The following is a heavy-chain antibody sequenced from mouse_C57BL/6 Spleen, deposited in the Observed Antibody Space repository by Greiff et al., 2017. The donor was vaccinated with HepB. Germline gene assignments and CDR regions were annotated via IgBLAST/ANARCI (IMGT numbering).Heavy chain of an antibody. CDR2: IDPETGGT. Sequence: QVQLQQSGAELVRPGASVTLSCKASGYTFTDYEMHWVKQTPVHGLEWIGAIDPETGGTAYNQKFKGKAILTADKSSSTAYMELRSLTSEDSAVYYCTNSDVYWFAYWGQGTLVTVSA. J-gene: IGHJ3*01. V-gene: IGHV1-15*01. D-gene: IGHD3-1*01. CDR3: TNSDVYWFAY. CDR1: GYTFTDYE.